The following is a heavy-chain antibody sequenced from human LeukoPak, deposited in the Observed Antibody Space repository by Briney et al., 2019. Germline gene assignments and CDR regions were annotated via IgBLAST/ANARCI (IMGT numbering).Heavy chain of an antibody. CDR3: ARALTTIFGVD. CDR1: GGSISSGGYY. J-gene: IGHJ4*02. CDR2: IYHSGST. D-gene: IGHD3-3*01. V-gene: IGHV4-30-2*01. Sequence: SSETLSLTCTVSGGSISSGGYYWSWIRQPPGKGLEWIGYIYHSGSTYYNPSLKSRVTISVDRSKNQFSLKLSSVTAADTAVYYCARALTTIFGVDWGQGTLVTVSS.